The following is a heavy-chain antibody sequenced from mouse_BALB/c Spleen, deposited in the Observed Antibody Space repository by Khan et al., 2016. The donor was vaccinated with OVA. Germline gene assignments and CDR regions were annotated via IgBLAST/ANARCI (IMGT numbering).Heavy chain of an antibody. D-gene: IGHD2-14*01. CDR3: AGGYDFFAY. CDR2: VNPNTGNT. V-gene: IGHV1-26*01. CDR1: GYSFTNYY. Sequence: EVQLQQSGPDLVKPGASVKMSCKASGYSFTNYYVNWVKQSHGKSLECIGRVNPNTGNTNYNQKFKGKAILIVDTSSSTAYMELRGLTSEDSAVYYCAGGYDFFAYWGQGTLVTVSA. J-gene: IGHJ3*01.